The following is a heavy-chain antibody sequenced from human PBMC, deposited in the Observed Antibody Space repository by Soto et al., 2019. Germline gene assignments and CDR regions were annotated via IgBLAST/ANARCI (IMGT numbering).Heavy chain of an antibody. V-gene: IGHV3-30-3*01. CDR2: ISYDGSNK. CDR3: ARDSYSNYGATYYYYYGMDV. J-gene: IGHJ6*02. CDR1: GFSFSSYA. Sequence: GGSLRLSCQTSGFSFSSYAMHWVRQAPGKGLEGVAVISYDGSNKYYADSVKGQFTISRDNSKNTLYLQMNSLRAEDTAVYYCARDSYSNYGATYYYYYGMDVWGQGTTVTVSS. D-gene: IGHD4-4*01.